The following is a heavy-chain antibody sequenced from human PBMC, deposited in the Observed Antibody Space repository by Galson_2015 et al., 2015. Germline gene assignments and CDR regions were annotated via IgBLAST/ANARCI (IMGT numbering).Heavy chain of an antibody. CDR2: IYPGDSDT. Sequence: QSGAEVKKPGESLKISCKGSGYSFTSYWIGWVRQMPGKGLEWMGIIYPGDSDTRYSPSFQGQVTISADKSISTAYLQWSSLKASNSAMYYCARHTSYYDSSDYWVLDYWGQGTLVTVSS. CDR3: ARHTSYYDSSDYWVLDY. D-gene: IGHD3-22*01. V-gene: IGHV5-51*01. J-gene: IGHJ4*02. CDR1: GYSFTSYW.